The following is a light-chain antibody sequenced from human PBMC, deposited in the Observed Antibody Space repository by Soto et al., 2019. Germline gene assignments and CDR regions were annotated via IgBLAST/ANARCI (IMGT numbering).Light chain of an antibody. CDR2: EVS. V-gene: IGLV2-14*01. CDR1: SSDVGRYNY. Sequence: QSVLTQPASVSGSPGQSITISCTGTSSDVGRYNYVSWYQQHPGKAPKLMIYEVSNRTSGVSNRFSASKSGNTASLTISGLQAEEEADYYCTSYTSSTTWVYGGGTKLTVL. J-gene: IGLJ3*02. CDR3: TSYTSSTTWV.